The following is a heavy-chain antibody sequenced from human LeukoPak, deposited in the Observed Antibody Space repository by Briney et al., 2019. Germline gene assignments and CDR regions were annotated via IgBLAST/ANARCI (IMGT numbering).Heavy chain of an antibody. CDR2: INPNSGGT. CDR1: GYTFTGYY. CDR3: ARELYGSGSFTDY. J-gene: IGHJ4*02. Sequence: GASVKVSCKASGYTFTGYYMHWVRQAPGQGLEWMGWINPNSGGTNYAQKFQGRVTMTRDTSISTAYMELSRLRSDDTAVYYCARELYGSGSFTDYWGQGTLVTVSS. V-gene: IGHV1-2*02. D-gene: IGHD3-10*01.